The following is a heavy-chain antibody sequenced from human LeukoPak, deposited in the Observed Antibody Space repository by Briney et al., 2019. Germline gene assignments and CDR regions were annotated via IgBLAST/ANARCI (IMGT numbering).Heavy chain of an antibody. CDR2: INHSGST. D-gene: IGHD5-18*01. V-gene: IGHV4-34*01. CDR1: GGSFSGYY. CDR3: AILYVGYSYGYNY. Sequence: SETLSLTCAVYGGSFSGYYWSWIRQPPGKGLEWSGEINHSGSTNYNPSLKSRVTISVDTSKHQFSLKLSSVTAADTAVYYCAILYVGYSYGYNYWGQGTLVTVSS. J-gene: IGHJ4*02.